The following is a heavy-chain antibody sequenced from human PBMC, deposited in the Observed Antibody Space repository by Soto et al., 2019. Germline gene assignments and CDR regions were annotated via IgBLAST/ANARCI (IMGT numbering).Heavy chain of an antibody. D-gene: IGHD1-1*01. J-gene: IGHJ6*02. V-gene: IGHV1-69*02. CDR1: GGTFSSYT. CDR3: ARVELTTGTTLYYYYYGMDV. CDR2: IIPILGIA. Sequence: SVKVSCKASGGTFSSYTISWVRQAPGQGLEWLGRIIPILGIANYAQKFQGRVTITADKSTSTAYMELSSLRSEDTAVYYCARVELTTGTTLYYYYYGMDVWGQGTTVTVSS.